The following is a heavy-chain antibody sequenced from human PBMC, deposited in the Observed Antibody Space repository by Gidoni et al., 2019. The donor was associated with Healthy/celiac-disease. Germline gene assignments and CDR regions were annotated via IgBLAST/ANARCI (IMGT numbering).Heavy chain of an antibody. CDR1: RSSFTSHC. J-gene: IGHJ3*02. CDR3: ARLEQRFESYSSSYQDAFDI. Sequence: EVQLVQSGADVKKLGESPLISCKCSRSSFTSHCIGWVRWMPGKGLEWMGIIYPGDSDTRYSPSFQGQVTISADKSISTAYLQWSSLKASDTAMYYCARLEQRFESYSSSYQDAFDIWGQGTMVTVSS. CDR2: IYPGDSDT. V-gene: IGHV5-51*01. D-gene: IGHD6-13*01.